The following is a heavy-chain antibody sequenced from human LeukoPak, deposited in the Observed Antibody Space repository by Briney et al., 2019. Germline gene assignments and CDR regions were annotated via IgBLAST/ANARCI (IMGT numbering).Heavy chain of an antibody. V-gene: IGHV1-46*01. CDR3: AMGVGTSAFDI. J-gene: IGHJ3*02. Sequence: RASVKVSFKPSGYTFTRYYIHWVRPAPGQGLEWMGTIDPNSGSTTYAQKVQDGVTMTRDTSTSTVHMELSSLRSEDTAVYYCAMGVGTSAFDIWGQGTMVTASS. CDR2: IDPNSGST. CDR1: GYTFTRYY. D-gene: IGHD1-26*01.